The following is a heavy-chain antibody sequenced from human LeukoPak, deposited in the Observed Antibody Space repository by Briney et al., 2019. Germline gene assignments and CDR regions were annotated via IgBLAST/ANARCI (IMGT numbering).Heavy chain of an antibody. J-gene: IGHJ4*02. V-gene: IGHV4-59*01. CDR1: GGSISSYY. CDR3: SGRYGPGPV. Sequence: PSETLSLTCTVSGGSISSYYWSWIRQPPGKGLEWIGYIYYSGSTNYNPSLKSRVTISVDTSKNQFSLKLSSVTAADTAVYYCSGRYGPGPVWGQGTLISASP. D-gene: IGHD3-10*01. CDR2: IYYSGST.